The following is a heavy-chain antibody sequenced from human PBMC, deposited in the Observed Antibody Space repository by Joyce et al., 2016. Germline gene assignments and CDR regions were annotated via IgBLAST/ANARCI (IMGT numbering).Heavy chain of an antibody. V-gene: IGHV1-2*06. J-gene: IGHJ1*01. CDR1: GYTFTDYC. CDR2: MNPNTGGT. CDR3: ARGHISMKMCYFHN. Sequence: QVQLVQSGAEVVKPGASMDVSCKTSGYTFTDYCIHWVRLVPGLGLEWLGRMNPNTGGTTYSHKFQGRVTMNRDTSITTAYMVLTSLKSDDTAVYYCARGHISMKMCYFHNWGQGTLVTISS. D-gene: IGHD2-21*01.